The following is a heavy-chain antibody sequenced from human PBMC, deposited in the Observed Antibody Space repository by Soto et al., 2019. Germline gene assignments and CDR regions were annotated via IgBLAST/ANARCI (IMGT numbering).Heavy chain of an antibody. CDR1: GFTFSSYS. Sequence: GGSLRLSCAASGFTFSSYSMNWVRQAPGKGLEWVSYISSSSSTIYYADSVKGRFTIYRDNAKNSLYLQMNSLRDEDTAVYYCAREDCSSPSCYAGPENNYSGMDVWGQGTRVTVSS. D-gene: IGHD2-2*01. J-gene: IGHJ6*02. CDR3: AREDCSSPSCYAGPENNYSGMDV. CDR2: ISSSSSTI. V-gene: IGHV3-48*02.